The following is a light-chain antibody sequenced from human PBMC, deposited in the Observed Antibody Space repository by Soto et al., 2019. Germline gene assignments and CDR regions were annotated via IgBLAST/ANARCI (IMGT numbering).Light chain of an antibody. CDR2: DVS. J-gene: IGLJ2*01. CDR3: CSYAGRYSSV. Sequence: QSVLTQPRSVSGSPGQSVTISCTGSSIDVGTYKYVSWYQQHPGKAPKLMIYDVSQRPSGVPDRFSGSKSGNTASLTISGLQAEDESDYYCCSYAGRYSSVFGGGTKLTVL. CDR1: SIDVGTYKY. V-gene: IGLV2-11*01.